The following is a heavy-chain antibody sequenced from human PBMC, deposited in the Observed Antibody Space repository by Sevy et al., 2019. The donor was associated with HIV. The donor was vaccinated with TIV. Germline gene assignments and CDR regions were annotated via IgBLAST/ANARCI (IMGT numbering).Heavy chain of an antibody. Sequence: GGSLRLSCAASGFSLSNFGINWVRQAPGKGLEWVAIIWHDGTKKHYLKSVKGRFTISRDNSKNTVYLQMNSLRVEDSGTYYCVRVTPDEDGTTLDSWGLGSLVTVSS. V-gene: IGHV3-33*01. CDR3: VRVTPDEDGTTLDS. D-gene: IGHD4-4*01. CDR1: GFSLSNFG. CDR2: IWHDGTKK. J-gene: IGHJ4*02.